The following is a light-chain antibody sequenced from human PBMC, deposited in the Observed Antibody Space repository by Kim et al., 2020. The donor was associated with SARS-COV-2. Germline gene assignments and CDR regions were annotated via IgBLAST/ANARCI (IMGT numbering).Light chain of an antibody. CDR2: YDD. CDR1: WSNVGKNG. CDR3: ATWDDSLNSWV. V-gene: IGLV1-36*01. J-gene: IGLJ3*02. Sequence: ELTQPPSLSEAPNQRVTISCSGTWSNVGKNGVNWYQQFPGKPPKILIYYDDLLPSGVSGRFTGSKSGTSASLTIGGLQSDDEADYYCATWDDSLNSWV.